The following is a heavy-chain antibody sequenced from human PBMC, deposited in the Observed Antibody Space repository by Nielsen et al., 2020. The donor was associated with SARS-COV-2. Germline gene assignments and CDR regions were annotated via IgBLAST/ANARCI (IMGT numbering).Heavy chain of an antibody. J-gene: IGHJ5*02. CDR3: ARFRDPEENWFDP. Sequence: SVNVSCKASGGTFSSYAISWVRQAPGQGLEWMGGIIPIFGTANYAQKIQGRVTITADKSTSTAYMELSSLRSEDTAVYYCARFRDPEENWFDPWGQGTLVTVSS. CDR2: IIPIFGTA. V-gene: IGHV1-69*06. CDR1: GGTFSSYA.